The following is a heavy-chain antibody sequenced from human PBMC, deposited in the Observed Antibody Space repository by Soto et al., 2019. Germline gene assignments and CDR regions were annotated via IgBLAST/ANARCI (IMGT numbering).Heavy chain of an antibody. V-gene: IGHV4-31*02. D-gene: IGHD6-13*01. CDR3: ASGGRSWSGRYFDY. J-gene: IGHJ4*02. CDR1: GGSISSGGYY. Sequence: VSGGSISSGGYYWSWIRQHPGKGLEWIGYIYYSGSTYYNPSLKSRVTISVDTSKNQFSLKLSPVTAADTAVYYCASGGRSWSGRYFDYWGQGTLVSVS. CDR2: IYYSGST.